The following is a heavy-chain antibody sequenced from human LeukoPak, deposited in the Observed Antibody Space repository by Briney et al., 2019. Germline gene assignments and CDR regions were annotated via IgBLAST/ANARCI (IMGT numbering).Heavy chain of an antibody. J-gene: IGHJ6*03. V-gene: IGHV3-48*01. CDR2: ISSSSSTI. D-gene: IGHD3-3*01. CDR3: ARGLGTIFGGDMDV. Sequence: GGSPRLSCAASGFTFSSYSMNWVRQAPGKGLEWVSYISSSSSTIYYADSVKGRFTISRDNAKNSLYLQMNSLRAEDTAVYYCARGLGTIFGGDMDVWGKGTTVTVSS. CDR1: GFTFSSYS.